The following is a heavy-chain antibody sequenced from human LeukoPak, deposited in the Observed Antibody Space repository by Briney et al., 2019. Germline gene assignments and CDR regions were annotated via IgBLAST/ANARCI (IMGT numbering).Heavy chain of an antibody. CDR1: GFIFGDYA. CDR3: ARTTERWLQLASWDY. CDR2: IRSKTFGVTA. V-gene: IGHV3-49*03. Sequence: PGGSLRLSCTTSGFIFGDYAMSWFRQAPGKGLEWVGFIRSKTFGVTAEYAASVKGRFTISTDDSKSIAYLQMNSLNTEDTAMYFCARTTERWLQLASWDYWGQGTLVTVSS. D-gene: IGHD5-24*01. J-gene: IGHJ4*02.